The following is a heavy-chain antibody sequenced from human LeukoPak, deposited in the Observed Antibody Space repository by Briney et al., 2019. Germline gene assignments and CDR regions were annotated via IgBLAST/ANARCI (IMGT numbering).Heavy chain of an antibody. J-gene: IGHJ3*02. CDR2: IWYDGSNK. Sequence: GGSLRLSCAASGFTFSSYGMHWVRQAPGKGLEWVVVIWYDGSNKYYADSVKGRFTISRDNSKNTLYLQMNSMRAEDTAVYYCASEHNDDYGDTGGAFDIWGQVTMVTVSS. CDR3: ASEHNDDYGDTGGAFDI. V-gene: IGHV3-33*01. D-gene: IGHD4-17*01. CDR1: GFTFSSYG.